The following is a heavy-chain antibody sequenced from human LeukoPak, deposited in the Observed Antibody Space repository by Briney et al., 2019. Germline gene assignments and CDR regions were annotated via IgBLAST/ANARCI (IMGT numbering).Heavy chain of an antibody. D-gene: IGHD4-23*01. CDR2: INHSGST. Sequence: SETLSLTCAVYGGSFSGYYWSWIRQPPGKGLEWIGEINHSGSTNYNPSLRSRVTISVDTSKNQFSLKLSSVTAADTAVYYCARHGYYGGNSNFDYWGQGTLVTVSS. V-gene: IGHV4-34*01. CDR1: GGSFSGYY. CDR3: ARHGYYGGNSNFDY. J-gene: IGHJ4*02.